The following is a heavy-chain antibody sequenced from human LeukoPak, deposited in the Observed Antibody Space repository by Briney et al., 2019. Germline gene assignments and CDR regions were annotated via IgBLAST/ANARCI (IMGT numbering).Heavy chain of an antibody. Sequence: SETLSLTCTVSGGSIRSSYYYWGWIRQPPGKGLEWIGSIYDSGSTYYNPSLKSRVTISVDTSKNQFSLKLSSVTAADTAVYYCARELLYYDILYGMDVWGQGTTVTVSS. V-gene: IGHV4-39*07. CDR3: ARELLYYDILYGMDV. D-gene: IGHD3-9*01. CDR1: GGSIRSSYYY. J-gene: IGHJ6*02. CDR2: IYDSGST.